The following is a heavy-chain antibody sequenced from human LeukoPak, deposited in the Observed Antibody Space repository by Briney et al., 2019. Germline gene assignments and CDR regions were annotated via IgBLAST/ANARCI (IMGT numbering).Heavy chain of an antibody. CDR2: FDPEDGET. D-gene: IGHD6-19*01. CDR3: ARDGDGYSSGWYVDYFDY. Sequence: ASVKVSCKVSGYTLTELSMHWVRQAPGKGLEWMGGFDPEDGETIYAQKFQGRVTMTEDTSTDTAYMELSSLRSEDTAVYYCARDGDGYSSGWYVDYFDYWGQGTLVTVSS. V-gene: IGHV1-24*01. J-gene: IGHJ4*02. CDR1: GYTLTELS.